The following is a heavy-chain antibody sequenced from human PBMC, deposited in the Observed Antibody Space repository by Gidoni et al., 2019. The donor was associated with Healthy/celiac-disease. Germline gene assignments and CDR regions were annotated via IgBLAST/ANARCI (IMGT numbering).Heavy chain of an antibody. V-gene: IGHV4-59*01. CDR2: IYYSRIT. J-gene: IGHJ6*04. CDR1: GCSICSYY. Sequence: QVQLQASGPGLVKPSETLSLTCTVSGCSICSYYWSWIRQPPGKGLEWIGYIYYSRITNYNPSLKSRVTISVDTSKTQFSLKLSSVTAEDTAVYYCARFGYSYALSYYYYGMDVWGKGTTVTVSS. CDR3: ARFGYSYALSYYYYGMDV. D-gene: IGHD5-18*01.